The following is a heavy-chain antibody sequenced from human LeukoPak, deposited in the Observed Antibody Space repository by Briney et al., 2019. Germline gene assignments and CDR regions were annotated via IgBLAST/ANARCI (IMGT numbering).Heavy chain of an antibody. D-gene: IGHD6-19*01. CDR2: TNHRSKWYN. CDR1: GDSVSSNSAA. V-gene: IGHV6-1*01. J-gene: IGHJ4*02. Sequence: QTLSLTCAISGDSVSSNSAAWNWIRQSPSRGLEWLGRTNHRSKWYNNDALSVKSRMTDNPDTSKNQISLQLNPVTPEDTAVYYCARESAGTYYFDYWGQGALVTVSS. CDR3: ARESAGTYYFDY.